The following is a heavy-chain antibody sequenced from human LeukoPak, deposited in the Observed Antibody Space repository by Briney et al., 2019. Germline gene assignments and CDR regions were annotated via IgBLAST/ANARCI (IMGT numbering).Heavy chain of an antibody. Sequence: SGTLSLTCAVSGDSISSGSYFWSWIRQPPGKGLECIGYIHYTGSTNYNPSLKSRVTISVETSKNQFSLKLKSVTAADTAVYYCARGGYYGSGNDFRFDPWGQGTLVTVSS. V-gene: IGHV4-61*01. CDR2: IHYTGST. CDR3: ARGGYYGSGNDFRFDP. D-gene: IGHD3-10*01. J-gene: IGHJ5*02. CDR1: GDSISSGSYF.